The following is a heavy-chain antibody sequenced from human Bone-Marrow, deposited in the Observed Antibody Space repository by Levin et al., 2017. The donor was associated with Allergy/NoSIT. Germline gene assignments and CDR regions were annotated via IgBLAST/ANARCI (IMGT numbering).Heavy chain of an antibody. J-gene: IGHJ4*02. D-gene: IGHD7-27*01. Sequence: GGSLRLSCAASGFTFSNYAMTWGRQAPGKGLEWVSSIGGSGGGPYYANSVKGRFTISRDNSRDSLYLEMYGLRAADTATYYCAKRPVLNWGPIGDYFDFWGPGILVTVSS. CDR3: AKRPVLNWGPIGDYFDF. CDR2: IGGSGGGP. CDR1: GFTFSNYA. V-gene: IGHV3-23*01.